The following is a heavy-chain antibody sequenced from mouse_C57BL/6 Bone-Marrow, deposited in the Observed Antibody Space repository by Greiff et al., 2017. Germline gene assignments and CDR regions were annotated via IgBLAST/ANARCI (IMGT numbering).Heavy chain of an antibody. Sequence: EVMLVESGGGLVKPGGSLKLSCAASGFTFSSYAMSWVRQTPEKRLEWVATISDGGSYTYYPDNVKGRFTISRDNAKNNLYLQMSHLKSEDTAMYYCARGWLPYWYFDVWGTGTTVTVSS. V-gene: IGHV5-4*03. D-gene: IGHD2-2*01. CDR2: ISDGGSYT. CDR1: GFTFSSYA. CDR3: ARGWLPYWYFDV. J-gene: IGHJ1*03.